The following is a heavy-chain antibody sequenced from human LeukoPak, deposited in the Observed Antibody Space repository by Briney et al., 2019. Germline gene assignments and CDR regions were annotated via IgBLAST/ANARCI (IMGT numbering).Heavy chain of an antibody. J-gene: IGHJ5*02. V-gene: IGHV3-23*01. CDR3: AKVYSSGWYQVNNWFDP. CDR2: ISGSGGST. D-gene: IGHD6-19*01. CDR1: GFTFSSYA. Sequence: GGSLRLSCAASGFTFSSYAMSWVRQAPGKGLEWVSAISGSGGSTHYADSVKGRFTISRDNSKNTLYLQMNSLRAEDTAVYYCAKVYSSGWYQVNNWFDPWGQGTLVTVSS.